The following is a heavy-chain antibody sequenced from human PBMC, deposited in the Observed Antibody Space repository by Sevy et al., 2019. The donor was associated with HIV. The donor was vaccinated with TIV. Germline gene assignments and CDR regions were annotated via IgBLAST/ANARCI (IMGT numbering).Heavy chain of an antibody. CDR2: ISSSSNDI. Sequence: GGSLRLSCAASGFIFSNYNMHWVRQAPGKGLQWVSCISSSSNDIYYADSLKGRFTISRDNAKNSLYLQMNSLRAEDTAVYYCAKEEYSGYDYWGQGTRVTVSS. V-gene: IGHV3-21*04. CDR1: GFIFSNYN. D-gene: IGHD5-12*01. J-gene: IGHJ4*02. CDR3: AKEEYSGYDY.